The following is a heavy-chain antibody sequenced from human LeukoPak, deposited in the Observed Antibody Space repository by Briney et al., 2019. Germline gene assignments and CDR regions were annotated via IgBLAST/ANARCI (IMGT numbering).Heavy chain of an antibody. V-gene: IGHV3-15*01. CDR1: GIAFSDVW. J-gene: IGHJ4*02. Sequence: GGSLRLSCAASGIAFSDVWMTWVRQAPGKGLEWVGRIKSKADGGTTDYAAPVKGRFSISGDDSKNTLYLQMDSLKAEDTAVYYCATFSTGFWGRGTLVTVSS. CDR2: IKSKADGGTT. CDR3: ATFSTGF.